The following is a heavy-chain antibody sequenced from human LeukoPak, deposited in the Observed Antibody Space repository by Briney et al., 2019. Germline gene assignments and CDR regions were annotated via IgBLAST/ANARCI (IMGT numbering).Heavy chain of an antibody. Sequence: RGSLRLSCAASGFTFTNAWMTWVRQAPGKGLEWVGRIKTKAHGGTTDYAALVKGRFTISRDDSKDTLYLEMNSLKTEDTAVYYCTTWTSHWGQGTQVTGS. D-gene: IGHD3/OR15-3a*01. CDR2: IKTKAHGGTT. J-gene: IGHJ4*02. CDR1: GFTFTNAW. CDR3: TTWTSH. V-gene: IGHV3-15*01.